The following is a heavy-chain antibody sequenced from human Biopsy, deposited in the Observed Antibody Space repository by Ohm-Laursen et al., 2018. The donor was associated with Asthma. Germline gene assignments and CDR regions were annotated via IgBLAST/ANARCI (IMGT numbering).Heavy chain of an antibody. J-gene: IGHJ3*02. CDR2: INAGNGNT. CDR3: ARTYYDFLTGQVNDAFAT. D-gene: IGHD3-9*01. V-gene: IGHV1-3*01. CDR1: GYTFINYA. Sequence: ASVKVSCKVSGYTFINYAIHWVRQAPGQRLEWMGWINAGNGNTKYSQKFQGRVTITRDTSASTAYMDLSSLRSEDTAVYYCARTYYDFLTGQVNDAFATWGQGTVVTVSS.